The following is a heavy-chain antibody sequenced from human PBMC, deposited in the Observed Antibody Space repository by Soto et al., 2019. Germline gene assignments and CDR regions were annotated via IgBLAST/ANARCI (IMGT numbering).Heavy chain of an antibody. CDR1: GYTFTGYY. CDR2: INPNSGGT. D-gene: IGHD5-12*01. Sequence: GASVKVSCKASGYTFTGYYMHWVRQAPGQGLEWMGWINPNSGGTNYAQKFQGWVTMTRDTSISTAYMELSRLRSDDTAVYYCARGSGYDSKNPFDYWGQGTVVTVSS. V-gene: IGHV1-2*04. J-gene: IGHJ4*02. CDR3: ARGSGYDSKNPFDY.